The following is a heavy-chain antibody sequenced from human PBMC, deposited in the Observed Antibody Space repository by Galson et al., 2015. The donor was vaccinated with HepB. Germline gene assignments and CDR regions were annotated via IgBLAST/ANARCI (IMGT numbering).Heavy chain of an antibody. V-gene: IGHV1-58*02. Sequence: SVKVSCKASGFTLTSSAMQWVRQARGQRLEWIGWIVVGSGNTNYAQKFQGRVTITRDMSTSTAYMELSSLRSEDTAVYYCAAVGIGYCSGGSCREDYWGQGTLVTVSS. D-gene: IGHD2-15*01. CDR1: GFTLTSSA. CDR2: IVVGSGNT. J-gene: IGHJ4*02. CDR3: AAVGIGYCSGGSCREDY.